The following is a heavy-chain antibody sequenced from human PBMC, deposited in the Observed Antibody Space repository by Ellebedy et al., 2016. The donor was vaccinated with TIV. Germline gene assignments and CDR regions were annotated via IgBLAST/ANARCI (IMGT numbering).Heavy chain of an antibody. J-gene: IGHJ5*02. CDR1: GYSFPHYW. V-gene: IGHV5-51*01. CDR3: VKHFGSYDAGPIDP. D-gene: IGHD3-16*01. Sequence: GESLKISCKASGYSFPHYWIGWVRQMPGKGLEWVGIIYPGDYDTKYSPSFRGHVTLSADKSIETAYLQWSSLRASDTAVYYCVKHFGSYDAGPIDPWGQGTLVTVSS. CDR2: IYPGDYDT.